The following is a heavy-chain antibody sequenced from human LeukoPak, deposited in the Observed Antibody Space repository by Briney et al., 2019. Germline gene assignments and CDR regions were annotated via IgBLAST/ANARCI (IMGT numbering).Heavy chain of an antibody. CDR2: IYDSGST. J-gene: IGHJ2*01. CDR3: ARDQSGYSSGWPYWYFDL. CDR1: GGSISSYY. D-gene: IGHD6-19*01. V-gene: IGHV4-59*12. Sequence: SETLSLTCTVSGGSISSYYWSWIRQPPGKGLEWIGYIYDSGSTNYNPSLKSRVTISVDTSKNQFSLKLSSVTAADTAVYYCARDQSGYSSGWPYWYFDLWGRGTLVTVSS.